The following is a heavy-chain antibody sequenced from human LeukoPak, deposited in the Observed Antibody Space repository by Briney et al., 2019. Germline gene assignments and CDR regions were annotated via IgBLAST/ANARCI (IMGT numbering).Heavy chain of an antibody. J-gene: IGHJ4*02. D-gene: IGHD2-2*01. CDR3: ARDEIPAATDY. CDR1: GFTISSYW. CDR2: IKQDGSEK. V-gene: IGHV3-7*01. Sequence: GGSLRLSCAASGFTISSYWMNWVRQAPGKGLEWVANIKQDGSEKYYVDSVKGRFTISRDNAKNSLYLQMNSLRAEDTAVYYCARDEIPAATDYWGQGTLVTVSS.